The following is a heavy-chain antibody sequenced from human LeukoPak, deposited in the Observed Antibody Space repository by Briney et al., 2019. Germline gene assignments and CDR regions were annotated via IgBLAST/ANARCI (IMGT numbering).Heavy chain of an antibody. CDR1: GFTFSSYS. CDR2: ISSSSSYI. D-gene: IGHD6-6*01. Sequence: PGGSLRLSCAASGFTFSSYSMNWVRQAPGKGLETVSSISSSSSYIYYADSVKGRFTISRDNAKNSLYLQMNSLRAEDTAVYYCARDGGAARFPGYFDYWGQGTLVTVSS. CDR3: ARDGGAARFPGYFDY. V-gene: IGHV3-21*01. J-gene: IGHJ4*02.